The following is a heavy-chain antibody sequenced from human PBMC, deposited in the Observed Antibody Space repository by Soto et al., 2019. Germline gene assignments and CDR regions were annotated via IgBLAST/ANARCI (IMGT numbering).Heavy chain of an antibody. J-gene: IGHJ5*02. Sequence: QITLKESCPTLVKPTQTLTLTCTFSGFSRSTSGVGVGWISQPPGKTLEWLALIYWDDDKRYSPSLKSRLTISSDTSKNLVVLTMTNMDAVDTTTYYCAHRPFHCSSTGCYRGIWFDPWGLGSLVTVS. CDR1: GFSRSTSGVG. CDR2: IYWDDDK. CDR3: AHRPFHCSSTGCYRGIWFDP. D-gene: IGHD2-2*01. V-gene: IGHV2-5*02.